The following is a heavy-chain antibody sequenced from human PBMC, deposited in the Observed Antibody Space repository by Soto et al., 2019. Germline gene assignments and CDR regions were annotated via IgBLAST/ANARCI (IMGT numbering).Heavy chain of an antibody. Sequence: QVQLVQSGAEVKKPGSSVKVSCKASGGTFSSYTISWVRQAPGQGLEWMGRIIPILGIANYAQKFQGRVTITADKSTSTAYMELSSLRSEDTAVYYCARAGYSGGWCRNNGFDPWGQGPLVTVSS. V-gene: IGHV1-69*02. D-gene: IGHD6-19*01. CDR3: ARAGYSGGWCRNNGFDP. CDR1: GGTFSSYT. J-gene: IGHJ5*02. CDR2: IIPILGIA.